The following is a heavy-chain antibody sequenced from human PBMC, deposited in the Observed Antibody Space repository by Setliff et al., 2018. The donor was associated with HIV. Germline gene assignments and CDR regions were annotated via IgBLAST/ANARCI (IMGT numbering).Heavy chain of an antibody. D-gene: IGHD1-26*01. CDR3: ANLWEMGA. J-gene: IGHJ5*02. V-gene: IGHV3-7*03. CDR1: GSTFSNYW. CDR2: IKRDGSEK. Sequence: PGGSLRLSCAASGSTFSNYWMSWVRQAPGKGPEWVANIKRDGSEKYYVESVKGRFTISRDNAKNSLYLQMNSLRVEDTAVYLCANLWEMGAWGQGTLVTVSS.